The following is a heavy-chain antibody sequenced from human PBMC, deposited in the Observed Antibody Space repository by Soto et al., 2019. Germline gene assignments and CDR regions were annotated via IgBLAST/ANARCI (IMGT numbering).Heavy chain of an antibody. J-gene: IGHJ4*02. D-gene: IGHD3-22*01. Sequence: VDLVESGGGLVKPGGSLRLSCAASGFTFSTYTMHLVRQTPGKGLEWVSSISSTTTYIYYADSVKGRFTISRDNAKNSLFLKMNSLRAEDTALYYCVRDVNYYDGGGYRDYWGQGTMVTVPS. CDR3: VRDVNYYDGGGYRDY. CDR1: GFTFSTYT. CDR2: ISSTTTYI. V-gene: IGHV3-21*01.